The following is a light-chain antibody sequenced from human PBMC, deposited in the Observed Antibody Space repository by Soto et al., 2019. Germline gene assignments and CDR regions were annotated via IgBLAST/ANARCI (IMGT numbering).Light chain of an antibody. V-gene: IGKV1-39*01. CDR1: QSISSY. CDR3: QQSYSTLYT. Sequence: DTPMTPFPSSLSASVRDKDINKCPASQSISSYLNWYQQKPGKAPKLLIYAASSLQSGVPSRFSGSGSGTDFTLTISSLQPEDFATYYCQQSYSTLYTFGQGTKVDIK. CDR2: AAS. J-gene: IGKJ2*01.